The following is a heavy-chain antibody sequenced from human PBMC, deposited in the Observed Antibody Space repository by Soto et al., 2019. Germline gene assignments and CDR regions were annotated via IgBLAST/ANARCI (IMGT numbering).Heavy chain of an antibody. D-gene: IGHD6-19*01. Sequence: QVQLQQWGAGLLKPSEPLSLTCAVYGGSFSGYYWSWIRQPPGKGLEWIGEINHSGSTNYNPSHKRRVTISVDPSKNQFSMKLSSVTAADTAVYYCARAKDSSGWYSRLDYWGQGTLVTVAS. CDR1: GGSFSGYY. J-gene: IGHJ4*02. V-gene: IGHV4-34*01. CDR3: ARAKDSSGWYSRLDY. CDR2: INHSGST.